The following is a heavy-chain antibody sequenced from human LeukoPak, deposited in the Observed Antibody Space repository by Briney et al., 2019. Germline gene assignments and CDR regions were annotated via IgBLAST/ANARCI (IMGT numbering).Heavy chain of an antibody. V-gene: IGHV4-4*02. D-gene: IGHD6-13*01. CDR3: ARDSQSREFDY. Sequence: PSETLSLTCAVSGDSFSSSNWWGWVRQPPGKGLEWIGQIYHSGTTDYNPSLTGRVTISVDKSKKQFSLQLSSVTAADTAVYYCARDSQSREFDYWGQGTMVTVSS. J-gene: IGHJ4*02. CDR2: IYHSGTT. CDR1: GDSFSSSNW.